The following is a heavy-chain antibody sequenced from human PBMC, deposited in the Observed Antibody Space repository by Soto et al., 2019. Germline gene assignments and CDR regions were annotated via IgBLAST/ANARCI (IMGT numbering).Heavy chain of an antibody. CDR1: GGSISSGDYY. D-gene: IGHD3-3*02. V-gene: IGHV4-30-4*01. J-gene: IGHJ4*02. CDR2: IYYSGST. Sequence: SETLSLTCTVSGGSISSGDYYWSWIRQPPGKGLEWIGYIYYSGSTYYNPSLKSRVTISVDTSKNQFSLKLSSVTAADTAVYYCARSGDWSFLEWLFPALFDYWGQGTLVTVSS. CDR3: ARSGDWSFLEWLFPALFDY.